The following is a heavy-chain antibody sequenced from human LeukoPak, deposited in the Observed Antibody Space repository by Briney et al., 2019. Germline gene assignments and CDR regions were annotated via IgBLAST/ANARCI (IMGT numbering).Heavy chain of an antibody. Sequence: PGGSLRLSCAASGFTFSSYWMSWVRQAPGKGLEGVANIKQDGSEKYYVDSVKGRFTISRDNAKNSLYLQMNSLRAEDTAVYYCAREYYDSSDYPRQHYFDYWGQGTLVTVSS. J-gene: IGHJ4*02. CDR3: AREYYDSSDYPRQHYFDY. D-gene: IGHD3-22*01. V-gene: IGHV3-7*01. CDR2: IKQDGSEK. CDR1: GFTFSSYW.